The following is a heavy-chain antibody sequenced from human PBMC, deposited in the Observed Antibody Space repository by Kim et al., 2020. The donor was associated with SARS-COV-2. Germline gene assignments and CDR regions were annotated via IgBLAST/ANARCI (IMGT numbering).Heavy chain of an antibody. J-gene: IGHJ6*02. CDR3: ARLKELGNHPYGMDV. CDR2: IYYSGST. CDR1: GGSISSSSYY. V-gene: IGHV4-39*01. D-gene: IGHD1-7*01. Sequence: SETLSLTCTVSGGSISSSSYYWGWIRQPPGKGLEWIGSIYYSGSTYYNPSLKSRVTISVDTSKNQFSLKLSSVTAADTAVYYCARLKELGNHPYGMDVWGQGTTVTVSS.